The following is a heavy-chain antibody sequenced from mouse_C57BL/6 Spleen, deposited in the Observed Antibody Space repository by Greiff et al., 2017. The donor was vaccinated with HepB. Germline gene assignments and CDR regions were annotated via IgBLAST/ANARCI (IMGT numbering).Heavy chain of an antibody. CDR1: GYTFTSYG. Sequence: VQLQQSGAELARPGASVKLSCKASGYTFTSYGISWVKQRTGQGLEWIGEIYPRSGNTYYNEKLKGKATLTADKSSSTAYMELRSLTSEDSAVYFCARRSLYDYPYAMDYWGQGTSVTVSS. D-gene: IGHD2-4*01. CDR2: IYPRSGNT. V-gene: IGHV1-81*01. J-gene: IGHJ4*01. CDR3: ARRSLYDYPYAMDY.